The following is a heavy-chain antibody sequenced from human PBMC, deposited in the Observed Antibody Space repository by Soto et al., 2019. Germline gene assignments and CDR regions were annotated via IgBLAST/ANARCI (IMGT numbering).Heavy chain of an antibody. Sequence: GGSLRLSCTASGFTFSNMWMSWVRQAPGKGLEWVGRIKDKTDGGTTDYAAPVKGRFAISRDDSKSRLYLQMNSLKTDDTAVYYCTTGHYWGQGTLVTVSS. CDR3: TTGHY. CDR1: GFTFSNMW. V-gene: IGHV3-15*01. J-gene: IGHJ4*02. CDR2: IKDKTDGGTT.